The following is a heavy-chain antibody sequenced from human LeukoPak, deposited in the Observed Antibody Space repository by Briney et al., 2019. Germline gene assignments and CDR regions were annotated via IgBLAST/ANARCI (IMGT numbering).Heavy chain of an antibody. D-gene: IGHD1-14*01. CDR1: GGSFSGYY. CDR3: ARGGIGYYFDY. CDR2: INHSGST. V-gene: IGHV4-34*01. Sequence: KPSETLSLTCAVYGGSFSGYYWSWIRQPPGKGLEWIGEINHSGSTNYNPSLKSRVTISVDTSKNQFSLKLSSVTAADTAVYYCARGGIGYYFDYWGQGTLVTVSS. J-gene: IGHJ4*02.